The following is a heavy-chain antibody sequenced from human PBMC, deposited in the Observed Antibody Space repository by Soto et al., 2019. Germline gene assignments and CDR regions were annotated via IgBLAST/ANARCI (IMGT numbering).Heavy chain of an antibody. V-gene: IGHV3-23*01. CDR2: ISGSGGST. CDR3: AKEALDFWSGYYHAPVGYYYYMDV. D-gene: IGHD3-3*01. CDR1: GFTFSSYA. Sequence: GGSLRLSCAASGFTFSSYAMSWVRQAPGKGLEWVSAISGSGGSTYYADSVEGRFTISRDDSKNTLYLQMNSLRAEDTAVYYCAKEALDFWSGYYHAPVGYYYYMDVWGKGTTVTVSS. J-gene: IGHJ6*03.